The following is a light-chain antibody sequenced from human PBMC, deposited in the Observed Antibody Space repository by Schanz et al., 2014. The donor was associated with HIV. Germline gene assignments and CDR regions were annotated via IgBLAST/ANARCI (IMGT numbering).Light chain of an antibody. V-gene: IGKV3-20*01. J-gene: IGKJ4*01. CDR1: QSVKSNF. CDR2: GAS. Sequence: EIVLTQSPGTLSLSPGERGTLSCRASQSVKSNFIGWYQQKPGQAPRLLIYGASSRATGVPDRFSGSGSGADFILTISTLEPEDSAVYYCQYFGNSGGTFGGGTKVEIK. CDR3: QYFGNSGGT.